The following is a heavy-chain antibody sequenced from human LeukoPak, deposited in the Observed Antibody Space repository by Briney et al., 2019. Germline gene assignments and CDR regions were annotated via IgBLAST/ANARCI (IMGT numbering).Heavy chain of an antibody. CDR1: GGSISGSY. J-gene: IGHJ5*02. Sequence: SETLSLTCTVSGGSISGSYWSWFRQPPGERLEWIAYIHSNGNTNYNPSLKSRLTISVDTSKNQFSLRLTSVTAADTAVYYCARHQNSGSYPLDRWGQGTLVTVSS. V-gene: IGHV4-59*08. D-gene: IGHD3-10*01. CDR2: IHSNGNT. CDR3: ARHQNSGSYPLDR.